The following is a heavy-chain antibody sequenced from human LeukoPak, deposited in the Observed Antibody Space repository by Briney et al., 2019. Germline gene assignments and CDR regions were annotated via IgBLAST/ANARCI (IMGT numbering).Heavy chain of an antibody. J-gene: IGHJ4*02. CDR1: GFIFSNFE. D-gene: IGHD2-8*02. Sequence: PGGSLRLSCTASGFIFSNFEMNWVRQSPGKGLQWVAYINSGATSEYYADSVKGGFTISRDNAKNSLYLQMNSLGVQDTAIYYCARVICTGGSCFQNDYWGQGTLVTVSS. CDR3: ARVICTGGSCFQNDY. V-gene: IGHV3-48*03. CDR2: INSGATSE.